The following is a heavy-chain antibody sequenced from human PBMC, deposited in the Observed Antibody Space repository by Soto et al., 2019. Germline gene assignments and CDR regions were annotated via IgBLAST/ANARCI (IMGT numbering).Heavy chain of an antibody. Sequence: QVQLQQWGAGLLKPSETLSLTCAVYGGSFSGYYWSWIRQPPGKGLEWIGEINHSGSTNYNPSLKRRVTISVDTSKNQFSLKLSSVTAADTAVYYCARRRRYCSGGSCPGYYFDYWGQGTLVTVSS. D-gene: IGHD2-15*01. CDR3: ARRRRYCSGGSCPGYYFDY. CDR1: GGSFSGYY. J-gene: IGHJ4*02. CDR2: INHSGST. V-gene: IGHV4-34*01.